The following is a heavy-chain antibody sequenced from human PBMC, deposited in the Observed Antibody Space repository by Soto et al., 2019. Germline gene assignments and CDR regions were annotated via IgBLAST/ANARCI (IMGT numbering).Heavy chain of an antibody. J-gene: IGHJ4*02. CDR2: ISYDGSNK. D-gene: IGHD6-19*01. Sequence: QVQLVEPGGGVVQPGRSLRLSCAASGFTFSSYAMHWVRQAPGKGLEWVAVISYDGSNKYYADSVKGRFTISRDNSKNTLYLQMNSLRAEDTAVYYCAREPGQWLGGDYWGQGTLVTVSS. CDR3: AREPGQWLGGDY. V-gene: IGHV3-30-3*01. CDR1: GFTFSSYA.